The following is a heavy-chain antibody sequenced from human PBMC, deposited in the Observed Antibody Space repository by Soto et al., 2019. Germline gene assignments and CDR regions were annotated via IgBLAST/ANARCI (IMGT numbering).Heavy chain of an antibody. CDR2: FSGSGGST. J-gene: IGHJ4*02. CDR3: VRGEYTDYHWPFDY. V-gene: IGHV3-23*01. D-gene: IGHD5-12*01. CDR1: GFTFSSYG. Sequence: EVQVLESGGGLAQPGGSLRLSCAASGFTFSSYGMSWVRQSPGKGLEWVSGFSGSGGSTYYADSVKGRFTISRDNSKNTLYLQMNSLTVEDTAVYYCVRGEYTDYHWPFDYWGQGTLVTVSS.